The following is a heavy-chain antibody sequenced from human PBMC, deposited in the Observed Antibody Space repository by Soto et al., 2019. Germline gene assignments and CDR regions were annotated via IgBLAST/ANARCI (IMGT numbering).Heavy chain of an antibody. D-gene: IGHD4-4*01. V-gene: IGHV3-30*18. Sequence: GGSLRLSCAASGFTFSSYGMHWVRQAPGKGLEWVAVISYDGSNKYYADSVKGRFTISRDNSKNTLYLQMNSLRAEDTAVYYCAKDPTPYYGNLDYWGQGTLVTVSS. CDR3: AKDPTPYYGNLDY. J-gene: IGHJ4*02. CDR1: GFTFSSYG. CDR2: ISYDGSNK.